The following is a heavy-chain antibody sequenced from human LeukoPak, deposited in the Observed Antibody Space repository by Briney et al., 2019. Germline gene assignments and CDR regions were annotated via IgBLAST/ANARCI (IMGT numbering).Heavy chain of an antibody. CDR2: ISFDGNK. V-gene: IGHV3-30*04. CDR1: GFKLSTYA. Sequence: GGSLRLSCAASGFKLSTYAIHWVRQAPDKGLESVAVISFDGNKYYADSVAGRLTISRDNSKSMLYLQMNSQRPEDTAIYYCARDPGSGYCSSTASRYRLTYFDYWGQGTLVTVSS. CDR3: ARDPGSGYCSSTASRYRLTYFDY. D-gene: IGHD2-2*01. J-gene: IGHJ4*02.